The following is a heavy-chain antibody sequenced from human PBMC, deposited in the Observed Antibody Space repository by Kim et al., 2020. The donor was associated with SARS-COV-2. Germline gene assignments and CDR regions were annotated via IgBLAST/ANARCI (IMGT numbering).Heavy chain of an antibody. CDR3: ARDVRGGVDV. Sequence: ASVKVSCKASGYRFTTRSMHWVRQAPGQSLEWMGWIDVANPNTKYSEKFQGRITITRDTSASTGYMELSSLRSEDTAVYYCARDVRGGVDVWGQGTTVTVSS. D-gene: IGHD3-10*02. CDR2: IDVANPNT. J-gene: IGHJ6*02. V-gene: IGHV1-3*01. CDR1: GYRFTTRS.